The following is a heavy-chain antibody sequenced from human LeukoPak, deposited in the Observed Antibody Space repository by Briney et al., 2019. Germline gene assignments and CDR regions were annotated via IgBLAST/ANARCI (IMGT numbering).Heavy chain of an antibody. CDR1: GFTFSSYA. CDR2: ISSSSSYI. J-gene: IGHJ4*02. Sequence: GGSLRLSCAASGFTFSSYALSWVRQAPGKGLEWVSSISSSSSYIYYADSVKGRFTISRDNAKNSLYLQMNSLRAEDMAVYYCASSHDDLLVVPAAMTYWGQGTLVTVSS. CDR3: ASSHDDLLVVPAAMTY. V-gene: IGHV3-21*01. D-gene: IGHD2-2*01.